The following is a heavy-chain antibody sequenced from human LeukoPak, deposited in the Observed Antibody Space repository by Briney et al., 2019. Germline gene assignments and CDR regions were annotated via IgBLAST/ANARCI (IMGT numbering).Heavy chain of an antibody. CDR3: ARLVVPAAKRYTTHYYYDMDV. D-gene: IGHD2-2*01. J-gene: IGHJ6*02. CDR2: INHSGST. V-gene: IGHV4-34*01. Sequence: SETLSLTCAVYGGSFSGYYWSWIRQPPGKGLEWIAEINHSGSTNYNPSLKSRVTISVDTSKNQFSLKLSSVTAADTAVYYCARLVVPAAKRYTTHYYYDMDVWGQGTTVTVSS. CDR1: GGSFSGYY.